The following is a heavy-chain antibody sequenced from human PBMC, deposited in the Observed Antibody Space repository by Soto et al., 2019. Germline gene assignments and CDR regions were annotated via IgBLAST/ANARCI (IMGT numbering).Heavy chain of an antibody. CDR3: AKRPLDLLCFDF. J-gene: IGHJ4*02. V-gene: IGHV3-23*01. Sequence: EVQLLDSGGGLVQPGGSLRLSCAASGFIFSNYAMSWVRQAPGKGLEWVSTISGNGGSTYYADSGKGRFTISRDKYKNTLFLQMNSLRADETAVYYCAKRPLDLLCFDFWGQGTLVTVSS. CDR1: GFIFSNYA. CDR2: ISGNGGST.